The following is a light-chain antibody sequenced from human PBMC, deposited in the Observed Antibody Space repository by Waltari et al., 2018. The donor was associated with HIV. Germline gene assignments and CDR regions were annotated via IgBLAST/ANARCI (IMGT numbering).Light chain of an antibody. CDR1: SSDVGGYNY. CDR2: AVS. Sequence: QSALTQPASVSGSPGQSITIPCTGTSSDVGGYNYVSWYQQHPGKAPKLMIYAVSNRPSGVSNPFSGSNPGNTASLTISGLQAEDEADYYCSSYTSSRSYVFGTGTRVTV. CDR3: SSYTSSRSYV. V-gene: IGLV2-14*03. J-gene: IGLJ1*01.